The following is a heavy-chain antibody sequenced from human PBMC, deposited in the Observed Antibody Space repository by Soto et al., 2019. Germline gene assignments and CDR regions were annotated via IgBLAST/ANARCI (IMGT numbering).Heavy chain of an antibody. CDR1: RFTFRSYA. CDR2: ISGSGGST. J-gene: IGHJ5*02. Sequence: SLRLSCAAYRFTFRSYAMIWVRQAPGKGLEWVSAISGSGGSTYYADSVKGRFTISRDNSKNTLYLQMNSLRAEDTAVYYCAKTNYYYDSSGSKWDFNWFDPWGQGTLVTVSS. V-gene: IGHV3-23*01. D-gene: IGHD3-22*01. CDR3: AKTNYYYDSSGSKWDFNWFDP.